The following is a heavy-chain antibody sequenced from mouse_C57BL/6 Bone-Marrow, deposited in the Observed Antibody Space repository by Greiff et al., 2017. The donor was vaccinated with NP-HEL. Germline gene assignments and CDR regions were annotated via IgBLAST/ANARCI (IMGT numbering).Heavy chain of an antibody. CDR1: GYTFTDYY. D-gene: IGHD2-4*01. CDR3: ARWGDYDEWFAY. CDR2: IYPGSGNT. Sequence: QVQLQQSGAELVRPGASVKLSCKASGYTFTDYYINWVKQRPGQGLEWIARIYPGSGNTYYNEKFKGKATLTAEKSSSTAYMQLSSLTSEDSAVYVCARWGDYDEWFAYWGQGTLVTVSA. V-gene: IGHV1-76*01. J-gene: IGHJ3*01.